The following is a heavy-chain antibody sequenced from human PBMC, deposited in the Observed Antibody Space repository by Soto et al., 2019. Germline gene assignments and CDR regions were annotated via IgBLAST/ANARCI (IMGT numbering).Heavy chain of an antibody. CDR2: ISGSGGST. Sequence: EVQLLESGGGLVQPRGSLRLSCAASGFTFSSYAMSWVRQAPGKGLEWVSAISGSGGSTYYADSVKGRFTISGDNSKNTLYRQITSLRAEDTAEYYCAKGAEAIWFYYAMDVWGQGTTVTVSS. V-gene: IGHV3-23*01. CDR1: GFTFSSYA. J-gene: IGHJ6*02. D-gene: IGHD1-26*01. CDR3: AKGAEAIWFYYAMDV.